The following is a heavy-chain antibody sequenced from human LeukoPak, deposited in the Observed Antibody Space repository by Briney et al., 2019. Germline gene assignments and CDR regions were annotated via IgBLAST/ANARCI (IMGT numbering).Heavy chain of an antibody. Sequence: SQTLSLTCAVSGGSISSGGYSWSWIRQPPGKGLEWIGYIDHSGSTYYNPSLKSRVTISVDRSKNQFSLKLSSVTAADTAVYYCARGRASCHDYWGQGTLVTVSS. CDR2: IDHSGST. V-gene: IGHV4-30-2*01. CDR1: GGSISSGGYS. J-gene: IGHJ4*02. CDR3: ARGRASCHDY. D-gene: IGHD2-2*01.